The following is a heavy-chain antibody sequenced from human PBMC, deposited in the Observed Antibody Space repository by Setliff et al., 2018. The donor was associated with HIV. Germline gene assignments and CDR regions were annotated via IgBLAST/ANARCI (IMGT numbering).Heavy chain of an antibody. CDR2: IYHSGSI. V-gene: IGHV4-39*07. CDR1: GGSISSGSYY. J-gene: IGHJ3*02. D-gene: IGHD6-19*01. CDR3: ARGRYSSGWYKDAFDI. Sequence: SETLSLTCTVSGGSISSGSYYWSWIRQPPGKGLEWIGSIYHSGSIYYNPSLKSRVTISADTSKKQFSLKLNSVTAADTAVYYCARGRYSSGWYKDAFDIWGQGTMVTVSS.